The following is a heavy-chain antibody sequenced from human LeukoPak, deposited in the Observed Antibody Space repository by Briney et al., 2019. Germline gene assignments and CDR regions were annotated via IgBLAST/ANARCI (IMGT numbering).Heavy chain of an antibody. Sequence: SETPDLICNGSGGHISSRSYYRGWIHQPPRPGLEWIGSIKYSRSTYYNASLKSRKTISVDTFKNQCSLKLSSVTAADAAVYYCARSYGGYYYHYYMDVWGKGNTVTISS. CDR2: IKYSRST. V-gene: IGHV4-39*05. J-gene: IGHJ6*03. CDR1: GGHISSRSYY. CDR3: ARSYGGYYYHYYMDV. D-gene: IGHD2-15*01.